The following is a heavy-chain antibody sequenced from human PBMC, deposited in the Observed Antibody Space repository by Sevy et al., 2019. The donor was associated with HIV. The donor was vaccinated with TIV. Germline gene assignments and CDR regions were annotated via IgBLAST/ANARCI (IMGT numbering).Heavy chain of an antibody. J-gene: IGHJ3*02. D-gene: IGHD1-20*01. V-gene: IGHV3-30-3*01. CDR1: GFTFSSYA. CDR2: ISYDGSNK. CDR3: ARPIHGPYKADAFDI. Sequence: GGSLRLSCAASGFTFSSYAMHWVRQAPDKGLEWVAVISYDGSNKYYADSVKGRFTISRDNSKNTLYLQMNSLRAEDTAVYYCARPIHGPYKADAFDIWGQGTMVTVSS.